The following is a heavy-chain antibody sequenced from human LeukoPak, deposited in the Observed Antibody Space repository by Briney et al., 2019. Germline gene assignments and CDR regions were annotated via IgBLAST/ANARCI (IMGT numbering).Heavy chain of an antibody. CDR2: ISYDGSNK. Sequence: PGRSLRLSCAASGFTFSSYGMHWVRQAPGKGLEWVAVISYDGSNKYYADSVKGRFTISRDNSKNTPYLQMNSLRAEDTAVYYCAKDLYYYGSGSLIMGHYYYGMDVWGKGTTVTVSS. V-gene: IGHV3-30*18. CDR3: AKDLYYYGSGSLIMGHYYYGMDV. D-gene: IGHD3-10*01. CDR1: GFTFSSYG. J-gene: IGHJ6*04.